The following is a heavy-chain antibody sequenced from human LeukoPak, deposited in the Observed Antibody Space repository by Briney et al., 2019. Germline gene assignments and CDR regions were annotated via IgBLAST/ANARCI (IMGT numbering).Heavy chain of an antibody. Sequence: ASVKVSCKASGYTFTSYDINWVRQATGQGLEWMGWMNPNSGNTGYAQKFQGRVTMTRYTSITTAYMELSSLRSEDTAVYYRARVLRGGWFGELSPIDYWGQGTLVTVSS. D-gene: IGHD3-10*01. V-gene: IGHV1-8*01. CDR1: GYTFTSYD. CDR3: ARVLRGGWFGELSPIDY. J-gene: IGHJ4*02. CDR2: MNPNSGNT.